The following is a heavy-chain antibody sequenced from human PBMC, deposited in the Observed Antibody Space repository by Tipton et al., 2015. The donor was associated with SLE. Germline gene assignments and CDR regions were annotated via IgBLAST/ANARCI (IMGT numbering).Heavy chain of an antibody. J-gene: IGHJ6*02. CDR1: GGSISSGDYY. CDR2: IYYSGGT. V-gene: IGHV4-30-4*01. CDR3: ARDGVGLLGGGYYGMDV. D-gene: IGHD3-16*01. Sequence: TLSLTCTVSGGSISSGDYYWSWIRQPPGKGLEWIGYIYYSGGTYYNPSLKSRVTISVDTSKNQFSLKLTSVTAADTAVYYCARDGVGLLGGGYYGMDVWGQGTTVTVSS.